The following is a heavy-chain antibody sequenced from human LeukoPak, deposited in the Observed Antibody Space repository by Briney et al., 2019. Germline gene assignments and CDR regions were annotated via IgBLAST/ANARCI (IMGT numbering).Heavy chain of an antibody. J-gene: IGHJ4*02. D-gene: IGHD2-21*02. CDR2: ISSSSNTI. CDR3: ACSYCGGDCYPPDY. Sequence: PGGSLRLSCAASGFTFNTYSMNWVRQAPGKGLEWISYISSSSNTIYYADSVKGRFTISRDNAKSSLYLQMNSLRDEDTAVYYCACSYCGGDCYPPDYWGQGTLVTVSS. CDR1: GFTFNTYS. V-gene: IGHV3-48*02.